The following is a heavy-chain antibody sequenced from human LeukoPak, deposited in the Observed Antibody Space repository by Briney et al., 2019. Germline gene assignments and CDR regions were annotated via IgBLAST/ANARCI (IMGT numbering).Heavy chain of an antibody. CDR1: GFTFKTYA. V-gene: IGHV3-23*01. D-gene: IGHD3-10*01. CDR2: IRSNGDST. Sequence: GGSLRLSCAASGFTFKTYAMSWVRQAPGKGLEWVSSIRSNGDSTYYAESVKGRFTISRDNSKNTVYLQMNSLRADDTAVYFCAKEVRESAWFYFDYWGQGAVVIVAS. CDR3: AKEVRESAWFYFDY. J-gene: IGHJ4*02.